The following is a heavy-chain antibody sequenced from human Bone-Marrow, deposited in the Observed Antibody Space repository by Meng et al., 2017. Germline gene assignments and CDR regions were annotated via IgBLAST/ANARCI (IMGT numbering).Heavy chain of an antibody. V-gene: IGHV3-30*01. D-gene: IGHD6-13*01. CDR2: ISYDGSNK. CDR3: ARDSQQLRAFGI. Sequence: GESLKISCAASGFTFSSYAMHWVRQAPGKGLEWVAVISYDGSNKYYADSVKGRFTISRDNSKNTLYLQMNSLRAEDTAVYYCARDSQQLRAFGIWGQGTMVTVSS. CDR1: GFTFSSYA. J-gene: IGHJ3*02.